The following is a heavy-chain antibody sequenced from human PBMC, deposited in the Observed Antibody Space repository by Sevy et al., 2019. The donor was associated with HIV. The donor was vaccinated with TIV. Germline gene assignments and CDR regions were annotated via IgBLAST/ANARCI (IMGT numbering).Heavy chain of an antibody. J-gene: IGHJ4*02. CDR3: ARGKVLFDY. V-gene: IGHV4-59*01. D-gene: IGHD1-20*01. CDR1: GGPFSSYY. Sequence: SETLSLTCTVSGGPFSSYYWSWIRQSPGKGLEWIGYIYYNGTTNSSPSLRRRVTISPHTSKSQFSLKLKSVTAADTAVYYCARGKVLFDYWGQGTLVTVSS. CDR2: IYYNGTT.